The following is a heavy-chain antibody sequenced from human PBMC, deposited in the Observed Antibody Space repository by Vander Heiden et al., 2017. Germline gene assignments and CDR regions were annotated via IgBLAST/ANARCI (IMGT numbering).Heavy chain of an antibody. CDR3: TRSYCGSDCYSNGFDV. D-gene: IGHD2-21*02. CDR1: GFPFSYYA. CDR2: IWSDGNKK. Sequence: QLQLAESGGGVVQPGRSLRLSCAASGFPFSYYAIHWVRQAPGKGLEWLAVIWSDGNKKYYADSVKGRFTISRDNSKNTVFLQMNSLRAEDTAVFFCTRSYCGSDCYSNGFDVWGHGTTVTVSS. V-gene: IGHV3-33*01. J-gene: IGHJ3*01.